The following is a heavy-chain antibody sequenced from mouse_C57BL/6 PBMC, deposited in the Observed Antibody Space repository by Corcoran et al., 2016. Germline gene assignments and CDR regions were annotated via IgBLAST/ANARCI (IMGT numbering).Heavy chain of an antibody. Sequence: QIQLVQCGPELKKPGETVKISCKASGYTFTTYGMSWVKQAPGKGLQWMGWINTYSGVPTYADDFKGRFAFSLETSASTAYLQINNLKNEDTATYVCARGHYYGSSYVGAMDYLGQGTSVTVSS. D-gene: IGHD1-1*01. CDR3: ARGHYYGSSYVGAMDY. J-gene: IGHJ4*01. CDR2: INTYSGVP. CDR1: GYTFTTYG. V-gene: IGHV9-3*01.